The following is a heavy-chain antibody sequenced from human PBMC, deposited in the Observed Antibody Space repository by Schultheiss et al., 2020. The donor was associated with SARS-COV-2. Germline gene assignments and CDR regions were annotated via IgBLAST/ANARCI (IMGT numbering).Heavy chain of an antibody. J-gene: IGHJ6*02. D-gene: IGHD1-1*01. CDR3: AKDTSYPITTLGYYYYYGMDV. CDR1: GFTFSSYG. V-gene: IGHV3-30*18. Sequence: GGSLRLSCAASGFTFSSYGMHWVRQAPGKGLEWVAVISYDGSNKYYADSVKGRFTISRDNSKNTLYLQMNSLRAEDTAVHYCAKDTSYPITTLGYYYYYGMDVWGQGTTVTVSS. CDR2: ISYDGSNK.